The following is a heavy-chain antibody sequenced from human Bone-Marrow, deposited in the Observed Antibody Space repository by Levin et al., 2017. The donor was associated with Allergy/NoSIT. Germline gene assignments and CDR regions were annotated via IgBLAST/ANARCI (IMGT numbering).Heavy chain of an antibody. CDR1: GFTFEKFG. CDR2: ISGRDGST. CDR3: AKDLYEYDSSGYFPFDS. J-gene: IGHJ4*02. D-gene: IGHD3-22*01. V-gene: IGHV3-23*01. Sequence: SCAASGFTFEKFGLSWVRQAPGKGLELVSSISGRDGSTYYADSVKGRFTSSRDNSKTTLYLQMNSLRAEDTAVYYCAKDLYEYDSSGYFPFDSWGQGTLVTVSS.